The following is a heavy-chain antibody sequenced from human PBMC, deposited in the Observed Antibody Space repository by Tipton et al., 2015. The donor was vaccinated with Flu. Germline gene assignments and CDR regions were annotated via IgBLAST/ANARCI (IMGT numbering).Heavy chain of an antibody. J-gene: IGHJ4*02. Sequence: QLVQSGAEVKKPGASVRVSCEASGYTFMNYDINWVRQTTGQGLEWMGWVSPKSGNTDYAPKFQGRVTMTANSSISTVYMELSSLRSDDTAVYYCARGRSLPYRRHSWNSWFHYWGQGTLVTVSS. D-gene: IGHD1-7*01. V-gene: IGHV1-8*01. CDR3: ARGRSLPYRRHSWNSWFHY. CDR2: VSPKSGNT. CDR1: GYTFMNYD.